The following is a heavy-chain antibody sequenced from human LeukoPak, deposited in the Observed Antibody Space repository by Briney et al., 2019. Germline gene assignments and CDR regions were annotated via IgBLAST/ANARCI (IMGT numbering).Heavy chain of an antibody. CDR1: GFTFSSYA. V-gene: IGHV3-23*01. D-gene: IGHD6-19*01. J-gene: IGHJ4*02. CDR2: TRGSGGST. Sequence: PGGSLTLSCAASGFTFSSYAVSWVRQAPGKGLEWVSATRGSGGSTYYADSVKARFTISRDNSKYTLYLQMNSLRAEDTALYYWAKDRVGIAVALITPIDYWGQGTLVTVYS. CDR3: AKDRVGIAVALITPIDY.